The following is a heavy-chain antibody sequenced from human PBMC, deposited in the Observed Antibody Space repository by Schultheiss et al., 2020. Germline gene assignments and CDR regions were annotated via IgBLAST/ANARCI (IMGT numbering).Heavy chain of an antibody. Sequence: GGSLRLSCAASGFTFSSYGMHWVRQAPGKGLEWVAVIWYDGSNKYYADSVKGRFTISRDNSKNTLYLQMNSLRAEDTAVYYCARSWYRVPRDYWGQGTLGTVSS. CDR2: IWYDGSNK. V-gene: IGHV3-33*01. CDR3: ARSWYRVPRDY. CDR1: GFTFSSYG. J-gene: IGHJ4*02. D-gene: IGHD6-13*01.